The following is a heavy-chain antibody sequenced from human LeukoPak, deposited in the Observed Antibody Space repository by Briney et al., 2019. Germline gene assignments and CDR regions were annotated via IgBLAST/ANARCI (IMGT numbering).Heavy chain of an antibody. Sequence: GGSLRLSCAASGFTVSSTCMSWVRQAPGKGLEWVSVICSAGSTYYAGSVKGRFTVSRDNSNNTLFLQMDTLRAEDTAVYYCARETDLSSGWSSQGFDYWGQGTLVTVSS. V-gene: IGHV3-66*01. CDR3: ARETDLSSGWSSQGFDY. CDR1: GFTVSSTC. J-gene: IGHJ4*02. CDR2: ICSAGST. D-gene: IGHD6-13*01.